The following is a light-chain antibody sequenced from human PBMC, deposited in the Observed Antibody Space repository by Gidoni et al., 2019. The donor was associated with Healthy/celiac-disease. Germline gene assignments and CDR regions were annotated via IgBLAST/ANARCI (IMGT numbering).Light chain of an antibody. CDR1: QGISGS. Sequence: DIQMTQSPSSVSASVGDRVTIACRASQGISGSLAWYQQKPGKAPKLLIYAASSLQSGVPSRFSGSGSGTDFTLTISSLQTEDFATYYCLQANSFPWTFXQXTKVEIK. CDR2: AAS. J-gene: IGKJ1*01. V-gene: IGKV1-12*01. CDR3: LQANSFPWT.